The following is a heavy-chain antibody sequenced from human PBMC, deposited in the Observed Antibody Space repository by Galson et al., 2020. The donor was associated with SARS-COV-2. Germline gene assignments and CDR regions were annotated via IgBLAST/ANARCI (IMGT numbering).Heavy chain of an antibody. V-gene: IGHV4-31*03. CDR1: GGSISSGGYY. Sequence: ETSETLSLTCTVSGGSISSGGYYWSWIRQHPGKGLEWIGYIYYSGSTYYNPSLKSRVTISVDTSKNQFSLKLSSVTAADTAVYYCATRPLGVTFFGVAPHYFAYWGQGTLVTVSS. D-gene: IGHD3-3*01. CDR3: ATRPLGVTFFGVAPHYFAY. CDR2: IYYSGST. J-gene: IGHJ4*02.